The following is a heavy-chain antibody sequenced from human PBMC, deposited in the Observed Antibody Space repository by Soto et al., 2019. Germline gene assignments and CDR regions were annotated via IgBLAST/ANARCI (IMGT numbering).Heavy chain of an antibody. CDR1: GGSISSGGYS. J-gene: IGHJ5*02. Sequence: SETLSLTYAVSGGSISSGGYSWSWIRQPPGKGLEWIGYIYHSGSTYYNPSLKSRVTISVDTSKNQFSLKLSSVTAADTAVYYCAREILSAIAGDWFVPWGQGTLVTVSS. CDR2: IYHSGST. D-gene: IGHD6-13*01. V-gene: IGHV4-30-2*05. CDR3: AREILSAIAGDWFVP.